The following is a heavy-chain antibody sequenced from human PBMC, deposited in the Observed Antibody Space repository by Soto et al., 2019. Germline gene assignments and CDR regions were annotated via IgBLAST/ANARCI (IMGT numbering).Heavy chain of an antibody. J-gene: IGHJ6*02. CDR2: ISYDGSNK. Sequence: GGSLRLSCAASGFTFSSYAMHWVRQAPGKGLEWVAVISYDGSNKYYADSVKGRFTISRDNSKNTLYLQMNSLRAEDTAVYYCARVLVVAATSYYYYGMDVWGQGTTVTVSS. CDR1: GFTFSSYA. V-gene: IGHV3-30-3*01. D-gene: IGHD2-15*01. CDR3: ARVLVVAATSYYYYGMDV.